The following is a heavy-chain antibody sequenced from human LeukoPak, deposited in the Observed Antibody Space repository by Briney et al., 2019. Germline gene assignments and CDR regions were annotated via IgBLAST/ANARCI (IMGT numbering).Heavy chain of an antibody. CDR3: ARVIRLRAFDI. CDR1: GGTFSSYA. V-gene: IGHV1-69*04. D-gene: IGHD3-16*02. Sequence: SVKVSCKASGGTFSSYAISWVRQAPGQGLEWMGRIIPILGIANYAQKFQGRVTITADKSTSTAYMELSSLRSEDTAVYYCARVIRLRAFDIWGQGTMVTVSS. CDR2: IIPILGIA. J-gene: IGHJ3*02.